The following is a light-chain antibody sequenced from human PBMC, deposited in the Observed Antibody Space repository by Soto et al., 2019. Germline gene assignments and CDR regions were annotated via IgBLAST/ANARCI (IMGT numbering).Light chain of an antibody. CDR2: GAS. Sequence: EIVMTQSPATLSVSPGERVTLSCSASQSVFTNLAWSQHKPGQAPRLLIYGASTGATGLPARFSGSRSGTEFTLTISSLQSEDFALYYCQQYNNWPYTVGQGTKLEIK. J-gene: IGKJ2*01. CDR3: QQYNNWPYT. CDR1: QSVFTN. V-gene: IGKV3-15*01.